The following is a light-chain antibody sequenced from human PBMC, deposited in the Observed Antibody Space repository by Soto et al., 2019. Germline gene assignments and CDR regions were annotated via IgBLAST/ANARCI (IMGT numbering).Light chain of an antibody. V-gene: IGLV2-14*01. CDR2: EVS. Sequence: QSALTQPASVSGSPGQSITISCTRSSSDVGGYKYVSRYQQHPGRAPKLMIYEVSNWPSGVSNRLSGSKSGNTACLTISGLQDEDEDDYYCSSYTASSTLVFGGGTKLTVL. CDR1: SSDVGGYKY. J-gene: IGLJ3*02. CDR3: SSYTASSTLV.